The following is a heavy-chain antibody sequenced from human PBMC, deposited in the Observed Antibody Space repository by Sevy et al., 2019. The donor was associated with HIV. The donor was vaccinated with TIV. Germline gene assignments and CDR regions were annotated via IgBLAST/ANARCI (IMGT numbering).Heavy chain of an antibody. CDR2: IYHSGST. D-gene: IGHD3-10*01. Sequence: SETLSLTCAVSGYSISSGYYWGWIRQPPGKGLEWIGSIYHSGSTYYNPSLKSRVTISVDTSKNQFSLKLSSVTAADTAVYYCARFGGMVRGVRSPRDYYMDVWGKGTTVTVSS. CDR3: ARFGGMVRGVRSPRDYYMDV. CDR1: GYSISSGYY. J-gene: IGHJ6*03. V-gene: IGHV4-38-2*01.